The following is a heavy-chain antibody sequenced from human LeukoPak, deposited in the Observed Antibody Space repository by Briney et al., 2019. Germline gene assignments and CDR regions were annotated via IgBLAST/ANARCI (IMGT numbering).Heavy chain of an antibody. CDR1: GFTFSSYA. J-gene: IGHJ6*03. Sequence: GGSLRLSCAASGFTFSSYAMSWVRQAPGKGLEWVSAISGSGGSTYYADSVKGRFTISRDNSKNTLYLQMNSLRAEDTAVYYCARLRTVTTLENYYYYYMDVWGKGTTVTISS. V-gene: IGHV3-23*01. CDR3: ARLRTVTTLENYYYYYMDV. D-gene: IGHD4-17*01. CDR2: ISGSGGST.